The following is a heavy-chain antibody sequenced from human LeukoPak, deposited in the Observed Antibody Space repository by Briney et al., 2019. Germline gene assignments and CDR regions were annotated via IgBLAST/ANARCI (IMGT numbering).Heavy chain of an antibody. Sequence: GGSLRLSCAASGFTFSSYGMHWVRQAPGKGLEWVAVISYDGSNKYYADSVKGRFTISRDNSKNTLYLQMNSLRAEDTAVYYCAKDTSWAPFDYWGQGTLVTVSS. V-gene: IGHV3-30*18. D-gene: IGHD1-26*01. CDR3: AKDTSWAPFDY. J-gene: IGHJ4*02. CDR1: GFTFSSYG. CDR2: ISYDGSNK.